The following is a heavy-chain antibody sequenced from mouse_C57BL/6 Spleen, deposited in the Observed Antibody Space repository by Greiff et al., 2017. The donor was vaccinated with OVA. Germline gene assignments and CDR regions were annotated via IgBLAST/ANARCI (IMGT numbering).Heavy chain of an antibody. CDR3: ARSIYYGYDDAMDY. V-gene: IGHV1-82*01. Sequence: QVQLQQSGPELVKPGASVKISCKASGYAFSSSWMNWVKQRPGKGLEWIGRIYPGDGDTNYNGKFKGKATLTADKSSSTAYMQLSSLTSEDSAVYFCARSIYYGYDDAMDYWGQGTSVTVSS. J-gene: IGHJ4*01. CDR2: IYPGDGDT. CDR1: GYAFSSSW. D-gene: IGHD2-2*01.